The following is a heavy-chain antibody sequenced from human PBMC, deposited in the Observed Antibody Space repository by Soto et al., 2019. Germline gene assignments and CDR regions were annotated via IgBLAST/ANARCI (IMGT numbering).Heavy chain of an antibody. CDR1: GYTFTGYY. Sequence: ASVKLSCKASGYTFTGYYMHWVRQAPRQGLEWMGWINPNSGGTNYAQKFQGWVTMTRDTSISTAYMELSRLRSDDTAVYYCARAADSSSDYYYYGMDVWGQGTTVTAP. V-gene: IGHV1-2*04. CDR2: INPNSGGT. CDR3: ARAADSSSDYYYYGMDV. D-gene: IGHD6-6*01. J-gene: IGHJ6*02.